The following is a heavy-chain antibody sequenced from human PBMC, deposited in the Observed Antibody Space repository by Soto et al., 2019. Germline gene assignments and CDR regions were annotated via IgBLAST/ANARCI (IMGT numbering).Heavy chain of an antibody. Sequence: ASVKVSCKASGGTFSSYTISWVRQAPGQGLEWMGRIIPILGIANYAQKFQGRVTITADKSTSTAYMELSSLRSEDTAVYYCAREGGMMVRGVIIGIVAFDIWGQRTMVTVSS. J-gene: IGHJ3*02. CDR3: AREGGMMVRGVIIGIVAFDI. CDR1: GGTFSSYT. CDR2: IIPILGIA. V-gene: IGHV1-69*04. D-gene: IGHD3-10*01.